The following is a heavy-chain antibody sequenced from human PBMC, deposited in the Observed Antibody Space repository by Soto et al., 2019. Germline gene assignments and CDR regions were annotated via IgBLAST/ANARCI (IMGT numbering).Heavy chain of an antibody. Sequence: PGGSLRLSCAASGFTFSIYAMSWVRQAPGKWLEWVSTIGGSGGDTTYADFVRGRFTVSRDNSRNTLYLQMNSLRAEDTAIYYCAKDAPGSGWLSDYWGRGXLVTVYS. CDR2: IGGSGGDT. CDR1: GFTFSIYA. V-gene: IGHV3-23*01. CDR3: AKDAPGSGWLSDY. D-gene: IGHD3-22*01. J-gene: IGHJ4*02.